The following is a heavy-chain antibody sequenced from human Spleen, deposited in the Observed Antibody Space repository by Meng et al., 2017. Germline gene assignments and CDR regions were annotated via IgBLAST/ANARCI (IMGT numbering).Heavy chain of an antibody. V-gene: IGHV4-34*01. Sequence: QPQLQESSPGLVKPPETLSLTCAVYGGSFSGYYWSWIRQPPGKGLEWIGEINHSGSTNYNPSLKSRVTISVDTSKNQFSLKLSSVTAADTAVYYCARGSGGSYFAYFQHWGQGTLVTVSS. CDR1: GGSFSGYY. J-gene: IGHJ1*01. CDR3: ARGSGGSYFAYFQH. CDR2: INHSGST. D-gene: IGHD1-26*01.